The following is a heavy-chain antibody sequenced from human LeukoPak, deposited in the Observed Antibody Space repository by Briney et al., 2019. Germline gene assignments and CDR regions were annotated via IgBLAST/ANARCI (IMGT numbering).Heavy chain of an antibody. V-gene: IGHV3-30*02. CDR2: IRFDASDT. D-gene: IGHD6-19*01. CDR1: GLTFRNHG. J-gene: IGHJ4*02. CDR3: APARSVDSGWFYFHF. Sequence: GGSLRLSCAASGLTFRNHGMHWVRQAAGKGLEGLAFIRFDASDTFYAASVKGRFTISRDTSKNTLSLQLNSLKAEDTGLYYCAPARSVDSGWFYFHFWGQATLVTVSS.